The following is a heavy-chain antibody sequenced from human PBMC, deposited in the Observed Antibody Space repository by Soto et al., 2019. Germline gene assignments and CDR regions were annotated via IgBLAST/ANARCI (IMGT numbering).Heavy chain of an antibody. Sequence: PGGSLRLSCAASEFTFSSYAMSWVRQAPGKGLEWVSYISSSTSHTNYADSVKGRFTISRDNAKNSLFLQMNSLRAEDTAVYYCARGRGAAADYFDFWGQGTLVTVSS. J-gene: IGHJ4*02. V-gene: IGHV3-11*05. CDR2: ISSSTSHT. CDR1: EFTFSSYA. D-gene: IGHD6-13*01. CDR3: ARGRGAAADYFDF.